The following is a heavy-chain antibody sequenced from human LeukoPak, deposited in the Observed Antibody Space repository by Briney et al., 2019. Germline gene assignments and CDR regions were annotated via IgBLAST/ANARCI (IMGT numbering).Heavy chain of an antibody. V-gene: IGHV4-34*01. CDR3: ATRCGRDLEY. D-gene: IGHD1-1*01. CDR2: NNHRGST. J-gene: IGHJ4*02. Sequence: KPSETLSLSFAVYGRYFCEYYCRWIRQPPGKGQEWIGENNHRGSTHYDPALKSRVTISVDTAKDQFSLKVRCVTATDTAVKYCATRCGRDLEYWGRGTVDSVPT. CDR1: GRYFCEYY.